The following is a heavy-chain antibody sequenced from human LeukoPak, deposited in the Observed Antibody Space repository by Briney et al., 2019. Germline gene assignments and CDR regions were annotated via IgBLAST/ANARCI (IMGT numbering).Heavy chain of an antibody. CDR1: GGSISSSSYY. CDR2: IYYSGST. D-gene: IGHD1-26*01. J-gene: IGHJ3*02. CDR3: ARPQWVPAFDI. Sequence: PSETLSLICTVSGGSISSSSYYWGWIRQPPGKGLEGIGSIYYSGSTYYNPSLNSRVTISVDTSKNQFSLKLSSVTAADTAVYYCARPQWVPAFDIWGQGTMVTVSS. V-gene: IGHV4-39*07.